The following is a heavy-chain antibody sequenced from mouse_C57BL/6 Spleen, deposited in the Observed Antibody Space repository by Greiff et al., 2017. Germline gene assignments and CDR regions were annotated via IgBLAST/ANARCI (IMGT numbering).Heavy chain of an antibody. J-gene: IGHJ1*03. CDR2: IDPSDSYT. CDR1: GYTFNSYW. Sequence: VQLQQPGAELVKPGASVKLSCKASGYTFNSYWMQWVKQRPGQGLEWIGEIDPSDSYTNYNQKFKGKATLTVDTSSSTAYMQLSSLTSEDSAVYYCARRMGYFDVWGTGTTVTVSS. V-gene: IGHV1-50*01. D-gene: IGHD2-3*01. CDR3: ARRMGYFDV.